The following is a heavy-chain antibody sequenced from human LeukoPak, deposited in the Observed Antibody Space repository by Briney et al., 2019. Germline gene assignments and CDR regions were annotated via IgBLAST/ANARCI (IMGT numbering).Heavy chain of an antibody. CDR3: ANQDKYSNPHSDY. Sequence: GGSLRLSSAASGFTFSTFAMSWVRQTPGKGLEWVSAISGSGGSTYYADSVKGRFTISRNNSKNTLYLQMNSLRAEDTAVYYCANQDKYSNPHSDYWGQGTLVTVSS. CDR1: GFTFSTFA. J-gene: IGHJ4*02. D-gene: IGHD4-11*01. V-gene: IGHV3-23*01. CDR2: ISGSGGST.